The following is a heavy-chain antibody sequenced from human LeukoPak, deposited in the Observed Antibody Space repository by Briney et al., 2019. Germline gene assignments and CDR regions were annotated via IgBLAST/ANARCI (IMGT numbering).Heavy chain of an antibody. J-gene: IGHJ5*02. CDR3: ARATAMVRGVILVWFDP. D-gene: IGHD3-10*01. CDR1: GGSISSGGYY. V-gene: IGHV4-31*03. CDR2: IYYSGST. Sequence: SETLSLTCTVSGGSISSGGYYWSWIRQHRGKGLEWIGYIYYSGSTYYNPSLKSRVTISVDPSKNQFSLKLSSVTAADTAVYYCARATAMVRGVILVWFDPWGQGTLVTVSS.